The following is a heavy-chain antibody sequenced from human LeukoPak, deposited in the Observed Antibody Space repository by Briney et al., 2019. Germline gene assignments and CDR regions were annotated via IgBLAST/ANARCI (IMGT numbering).Heavy chain of an antibody. CDR2: IYTSGTT. J-gene: IGHJ6*03. CDR1: GDSISNYY. V-gene: IGHV4-4*07. Sequence: SETLSLTCNVSGDSISNYYWSWIRQPAGKGLEWIGHIYTSGTTNYNPSLKSRVTMSVDTSKNQFSLKLSSVTAADTAVYYCARVITLVRGVIYYYMDVWGKGTTVTVSS. D-gene: IGHD3-10*01. CDR3: ARVITLVRGVIYYYMDV.